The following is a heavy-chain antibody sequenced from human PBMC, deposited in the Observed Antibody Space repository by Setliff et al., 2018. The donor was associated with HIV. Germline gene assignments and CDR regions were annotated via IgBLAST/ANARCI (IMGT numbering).Heavy chain of an antibody. D-gene: IGHD3-22*01. CDR2: TYDGGSTDYN. Sequence: SETLSLTCTVSGVSIRTYYWSWVRQVPGKGLEWIGDTYDGGSTDYNKYNPSLKGRVTISVDIYRKQLSLNLRSVTAADTAVYYCARDFRYDTSGSLTGYGLDVWGQGTTVTVS. CDR3: ARDFRYDTSGSLTGYGLDV. CDR1: GVSIRTYY. V-gene: IGHV4-59*01. J-gene: IGHJ6*02.